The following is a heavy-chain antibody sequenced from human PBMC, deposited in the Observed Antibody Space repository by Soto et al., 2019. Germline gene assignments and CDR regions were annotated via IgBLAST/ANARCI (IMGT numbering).Heavy chain of an antibody. CDR1: GYSFTSYW. CDR3: AGGGVRGVITRTRDYYGMDV. CDR2: IYPGDSDT. V-gene: IGHV5-51*01. Sequence: GESLKISCKGSGYSFTSYWIGWVRQMPGKGLECMGIIYPGDSDTRYSPSFQGQVTISADKSISTAYLQWSSLKASDTAMYYCAGGGVRGVITRTRDYYGMDVWGQGTTVTVAS. J-gene: IGHJ6*02. D-gene: IGHD3-10*01.